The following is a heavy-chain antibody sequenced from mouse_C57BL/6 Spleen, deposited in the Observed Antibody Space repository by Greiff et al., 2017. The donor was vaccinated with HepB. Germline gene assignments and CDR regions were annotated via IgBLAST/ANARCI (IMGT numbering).Heavy chain of an antibody. J-gene: IGHJ3*01. V-gene: IGHV7-3*01. CDR1: GFTFTDYY. CDR3: ASYQMEGTWAWFAY. Sequence: EVMLVESGGGLVQPGGSLSLSCAASGFTFTDYYMSWVRQPPGKALEWLGFIRNKANGYTTEYSASVKGRFTISRDNSQSILYLQRNALRAEDSATYYCASYQMEGTWAWFAYWSQGTLVTVSA. D-gene: IGHD2-3*01. CDR2: IRNKANGYTT.